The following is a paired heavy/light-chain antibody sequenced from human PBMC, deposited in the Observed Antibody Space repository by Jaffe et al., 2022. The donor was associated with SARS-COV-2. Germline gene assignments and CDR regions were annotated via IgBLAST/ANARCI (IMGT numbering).Light chain of an antibody. CDR3: LLYHGGALPWV. CDR2: STT. V-gene: IGLV7-43*01. Sequence: QTVVTQEPSLTVSPGGTVTLTCSSSTGAVTSAFYPNWFQQKPGQAPRALIYSTTNKHSWTPARFSGSLLGGKAALTLSGVQPEDEADYYCLLYHGGALPWVFGGGTKLTVL. J-gene: IGLJ3*02. CDR1: TGAVTSAFY.
Heavy chain of an antibody. D-gene: IGHD3-22*01. Sequence: QVQLVQSGAEVKKPGASVKLSCKASGYTFTNYDYMHWVRQAPGQGLQWMGLINLSDGSIDYAQRFRGRVTMTRDTSTSTVYMELSSLRSEDTAVYYCVRESVGSYDSSGYSDTYKRFDYWGQGTLVTVSS. CDR1: GYTFTNYDY. J-gene: IGHJ4*02. CDR2: INLSDGSI. CDR3: VRESVGSYDSSGYSDTYKRFDY. V-gene: IGHV1-46*01.